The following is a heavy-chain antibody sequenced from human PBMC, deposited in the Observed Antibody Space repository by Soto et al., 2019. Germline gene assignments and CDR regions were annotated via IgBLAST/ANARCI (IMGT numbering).Heavy chain of an antibody. CDR1: GYTLSDYS. V-gene: IGHV3-48*02. J-gene: IGHJ3*02. Sequence: EVQLVESGGGLIQPGGSLRLSCAASGYTLSDYSMNWVRQAPGKGLEWISYAGTSRKYIFYSDSVRGRFTISRDDAKNSLYQQLNSVRDEDTAVYYCMRARDGAFDIWCQGTMVTVSS. CDR3: MRARDGAFDI. CDR2: AGTSRKYI.